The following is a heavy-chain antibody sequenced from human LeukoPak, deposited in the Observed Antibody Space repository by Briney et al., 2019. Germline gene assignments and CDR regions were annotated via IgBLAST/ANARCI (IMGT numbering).Heavy chain of an antibody. Sequence: SETLSLTCAVYGGSFSGYYWSWIRQPPGKGLEWIGEINHSGSTNYNPSPKSRVTISVDTSKNQFSLWVNSVSAADTAVYYCARVATVPPSYYYYMDVWGKGTTVTVSS. CDR3: ARVATVPPSYYYYMDV. CDR1: GGSFSGYY. D-gene: IGHD4-11*01. V-gene: IGHV4-34*01. J-gene: IGHJ6*03. CDR2: INHSGST.